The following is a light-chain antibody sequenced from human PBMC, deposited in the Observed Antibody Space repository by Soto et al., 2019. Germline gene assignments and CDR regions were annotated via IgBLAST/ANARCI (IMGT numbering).Light chain of an antibody. Sequence: DIQMTQSPSTLSASVGDRVTITCRASQSISSWLAWYQQKPGKAPKLLLYKASSLESGVPSRFSGSGSGTEFTLTISSLQPDDFATYYCQQLNNYPWTFGQGTRVEVK. J-gene: IGKJ1*01. CDR2: KAS. CDR3: QQLNNYPWT. CDR1: QSISSW. V-gene: IGKV1-5*03.